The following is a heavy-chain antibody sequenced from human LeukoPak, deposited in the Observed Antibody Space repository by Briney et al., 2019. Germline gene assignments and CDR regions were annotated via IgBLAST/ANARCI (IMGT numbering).Heavy chain of an antibody. V-gene: IGHV3-23*01. D-gene: IGHD2-15*01. CDR1: EFTFNNYA. CDR3: AKQLGYCSDGSCYFPY. CDR2: ISNNGGYT. Sequence: PGGSLRLSCAASEFTFNNYAMSWVRQAPGKGLEWVSAISNNGGYTYYADSEQGRFTISRDNSKSTLCLQMNSLRAEDTAVYYCAKQLGYCSDGSCYFPYWGQGTLVTVSS. J-gene: IGHJ4*02.